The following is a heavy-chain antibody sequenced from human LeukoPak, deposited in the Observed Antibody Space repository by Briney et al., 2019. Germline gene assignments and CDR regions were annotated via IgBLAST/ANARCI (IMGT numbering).Heavy chain of an antibody. CDR3: ARIWFGESDPFDY. V-gene: IGHV4-39*07. D-gene: IGHD3-10*01. J-gene: IGHJ4*02. CDR1: GGSISSTSYY. CDR2: IFYSGST. Sequence: SETLSLTCTVSGGSISSTSYYWGWIRHPPGKGLEWIGSIFYSGSTSYNPSLQSRVTISVDTSKNQFSLKLSSVTAADTAVYYCARIWFGESDPFDYWGQGTLVTVSS.